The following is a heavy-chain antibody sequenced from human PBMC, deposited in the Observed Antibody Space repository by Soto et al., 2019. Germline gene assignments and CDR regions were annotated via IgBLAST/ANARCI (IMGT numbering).Heavy chain of an antibody. J-gene: IGHJ4*01. CDR2: ISGNSGKT. CDR3: AKLGFVLMELYYFHQ. V-gene: IGHV3-23*01. CDR1: GFTFSSYA. Sequence: GSLRLSCTASGFTFSSYAMSWARQAPGKELEGVSTISGNSGKTNYAESVKGRFSISRDNSKNTVHLQLDSLRAEDTAVYFCAKLGFVLMELYYFHQWGQGNLVTVSS. D-gene: IGHD2-8*01.